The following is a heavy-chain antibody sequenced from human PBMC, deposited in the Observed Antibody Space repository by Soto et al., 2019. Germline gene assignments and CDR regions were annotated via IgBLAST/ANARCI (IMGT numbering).Heavy chain of an antibody. J-gene: IGHJ3*02. CDR2: LYNSGGT. Sequence: QVQLQESGPGLVKPSETLSLTCTVSGGSISSHHWSWIRQPAGKGLEWIGRLYNSGGTTYNPSLKSRVTMSVDTSKNQFSLKVRSVTAADTAVYYCARDDYRIVGATYVFDIWGQGTTVTVSS. V-gene: IGHV4-4*07. CDR3: ARDDYRIVGATYVFDI. CDR1: GGSISSHH. D-gene: IGHD1-26*01.